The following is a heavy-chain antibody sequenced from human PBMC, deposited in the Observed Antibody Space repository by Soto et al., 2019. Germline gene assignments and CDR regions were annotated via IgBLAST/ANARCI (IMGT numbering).Heavy chain of an antibody. D-gene: IGHD2-2*01. Sequence: GGSLRLSCAASGFTFSTFGMSWVRQAPGRGLEWVSTISASGGATYYADSMRGRFTVSRDNSKTTLYLQMNSLRAEDTAVYYCAKGMPLTLFDLWGQGTLVTVSS. CDR2: ISASGGAT. CDR3: AKGMPLTLFDL. V-gene: IGHV3-23*01. J-gene: IGHJ5*02. CDR1: GFTFSTFG.